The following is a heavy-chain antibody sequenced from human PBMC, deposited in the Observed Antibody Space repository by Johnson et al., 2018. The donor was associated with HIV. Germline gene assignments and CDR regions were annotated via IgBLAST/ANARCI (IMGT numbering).Heavy chain of an antibody. CDR3: ANLGDYSGSNGFDI. CDR1: GFTFSGYG. J-gene: IGHJ3*02. Sequence: QEQLVESGGGVVQPGKSLRLSCAASGFTFSGYGMHWVRQAPGKGLEWVAVISYDGNNKYYADSVKGRFTISRDNSKNTLYLQINSLRAEDTAVYYCANLGDYSGSNGFDIWGQGTMVTVSS. V-gene: IGHV3-30*18. D-gene: IGHD4-23*01. CDR2: ISYDGNNK.